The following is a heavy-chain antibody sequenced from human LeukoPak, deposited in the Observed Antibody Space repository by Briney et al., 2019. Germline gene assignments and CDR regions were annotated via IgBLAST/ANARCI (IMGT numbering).Heavy chain of an antibody. Sequence: GGSLRLSCATSGLTFSSYGMHWVRQAPGKGLEWVAVIWYDGSNKNYADSVKGRFTISRDYSKNTLYLQMNSLRAEDTAVYYCATGTPRRFFYWGQGTLVTVSS. CDR1: GLTFSSYG. D-gene: IGHD3-10*01. CDR3: ATGTPRRFFY. CDR2: IWYDGSNK. V-gene: IGHV3-33*01. J-gene: IGHJ4*02.